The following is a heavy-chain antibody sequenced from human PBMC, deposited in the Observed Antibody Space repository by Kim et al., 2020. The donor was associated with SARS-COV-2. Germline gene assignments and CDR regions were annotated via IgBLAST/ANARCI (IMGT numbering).Heavy chain of an antibody. CDR2: INPNSGNT. V-gene: IGHV1-8*01. CDR1: GYTFTSHD. CDR3: ASGPSGWYDY. Sequence: ASVKVSCKASGYTFTSHDINWVRQPPGQGLEWMGWINPNSGNTGYAQKFQGRVTMTRNTAINTAYMEVTTLRSDDTAIYYCASGPSGWYDYWGQGTLVTVSS. J-gene: IGHJ4*02. D-gene: IGHD6-19*01.